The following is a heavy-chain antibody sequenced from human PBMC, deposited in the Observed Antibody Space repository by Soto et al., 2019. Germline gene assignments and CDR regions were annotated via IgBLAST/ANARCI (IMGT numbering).Heavy chain of an antibody. D-gene: IGHD3-22*01. V-gene: IGHV3-30-3*02. Sequence: QVQLVESGGGVVQPGRSLRLSCAASGFTFSTYTFHWVRQAPGKGLEWVAVIAFDESSKFYADSVKGRFTISRDNAKNTLYLQVRSLRAEDTAVYYCAKTYYYDRSGYYQNWFDPWGQGTLVTVSS. CDR2: IAFDESSK. CDR1: GFTFSTYT. J-gene: IGHJ5*02. CDR3: AKTYYYDRSGYYQNWFDP.